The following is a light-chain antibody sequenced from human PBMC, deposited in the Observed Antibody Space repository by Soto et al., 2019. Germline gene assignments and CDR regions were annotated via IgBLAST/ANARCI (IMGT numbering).Light chain of an antibody. CDR1: TGPVISGHW. J-gene: IGLJ2*01. CDR3: FLSYSGVRPVV. CDR2: DTS. V-gene: IGLV7-46*01. Sequence: QAVVTQEPSLTVSPGGTVTLTCGSSTGPVISGHWPYWLQQKPGQAPRTLIYDTSKKHSWTPARFSGSLLGGKAALTLSGAQPEDEADHYCFLSYSGVRPVVFGGGTKLTVL.